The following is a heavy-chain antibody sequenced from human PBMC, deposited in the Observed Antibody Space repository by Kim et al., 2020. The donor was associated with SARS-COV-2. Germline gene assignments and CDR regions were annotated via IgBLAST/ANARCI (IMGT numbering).Heavy chain of an antibody. J-gene: IGHJ4*02. CDR1: GGTFSSYA. D-gene: IGHD3-22*01. CDR2: IIPILGIA. V-gene: IGHV1-69*04. Sequence: SVKVSCKASGGTFSSYAISWVRQAPGQGLEWMGRIIPILGIANYAQKFQGRVTITADKSTSTAYMELSSLRSEETAVYYCAIEYYYDSSGQGAFDYWGQGTLVTVSS. CDR3: AIEYYYDSSGQGAFDY.